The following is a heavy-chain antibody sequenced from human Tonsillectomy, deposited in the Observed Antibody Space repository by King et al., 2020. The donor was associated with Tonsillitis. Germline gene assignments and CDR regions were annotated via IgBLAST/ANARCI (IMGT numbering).Heavy chain of an antibody. CDR1: GYRFTSYW. CDR3: ARQGGSTVTSLRYYYYYYMDV. V-gene: IGHV5-51*01. CDR2: IYPADSDT. Sequence: VQLVESGAEVKKPGESLKISCKGSGYRFTSYWIGWVRQVPGKGLEWMGIIYPADSDTRYSPSFQGQVTISADKSSSTAYLQWSSLKASDTAMYYCARQGGSTVTSLRYYYYYYMDVWGKGITVTVSS. D-gene: IGHD4-17*01. J-gene: IGHJ6*03.